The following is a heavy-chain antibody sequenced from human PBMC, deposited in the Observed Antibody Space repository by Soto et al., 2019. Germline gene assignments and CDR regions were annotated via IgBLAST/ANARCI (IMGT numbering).Heavy chain of an antibody. CDR2: INAGNGNT. CDR3: ARDVNGKYQLPTLFDY. CDR1: GYTFTSYA. J-gene: IGHJ4*02. D-gene: IGHD2-2*01. V-gene: IGHV1-3*01. Sequence: ASVKVSCKASGYTFTSYAMHWVRQAPGQRLEWMGWINAGNGNTKYSQKFQGRVTITRDTSASTAYMELSSLRSEDTAVYYCARDVNGKYQLPTLFDYWGQGTLVTVSS.